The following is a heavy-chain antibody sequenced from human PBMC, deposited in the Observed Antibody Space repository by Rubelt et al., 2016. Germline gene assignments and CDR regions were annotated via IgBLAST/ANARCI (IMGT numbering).Heavy chain of an antibody. CDR2: IYWDDDT. CDR3: AHIKSSGWDFDY. Sequence: QITLKESGPTLVKPTQTLTLTCSFSGFSLTTSAVGVGWLRQPPGKALEWLALIYWDDDTRYTPSMKSRRTIAKDTSKKQVVLTMTNMDPVDTATYFCAHIKSSGWDFDYWGQGTLVTVSS. D-gene: IGHD6-19*01. V-gene: IGHV2-5*02. CDR1: GFSLTTSAVG. J-gene: IGHJ4*02.